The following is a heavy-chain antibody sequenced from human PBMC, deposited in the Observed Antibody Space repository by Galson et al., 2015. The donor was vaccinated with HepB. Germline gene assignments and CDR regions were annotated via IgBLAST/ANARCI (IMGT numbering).Heavy chain of an antibody. D-gene: IGHD2-15*01. CDR2: IYPGDSDA. J-gene: IGHJ4*02. Sequence: QSGAEVKKPGESLKISCKASGYSFTDYWIGWVRQMPGKGLEWMGIIYPGDSDARYSPSFQGQVTISVDKPITTAYLQWSSLKASDTAMYYCARRPRLSLRTHYFDYWGQGILVTVSS. CDR3: ARRPRLSLRTHYFDY. V-gene: IGHV5-51*01. CDR1: GYSFTDYW.